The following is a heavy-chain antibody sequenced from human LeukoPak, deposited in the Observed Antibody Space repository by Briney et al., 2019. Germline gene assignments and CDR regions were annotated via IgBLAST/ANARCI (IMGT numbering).Heavy chain of an antibody. D-gene: IGHD5-24*01. CDR2: VKQDGSEK. V-gene: IGHV3-7*01. CDR1: GFTFTTYW. Sequence: GRSLRLSCAASGFTFTTYWMTWVRQAPGEGLEWVAKVKQDGSEKYYVDSVKGRFTISRDNAKNSLSLQMNSLRVEDTAVYFCARGDGYHRLWGQGTLVTVSS. CDR3: ARGDGYHRL. J-gene: IGHJ4*02.